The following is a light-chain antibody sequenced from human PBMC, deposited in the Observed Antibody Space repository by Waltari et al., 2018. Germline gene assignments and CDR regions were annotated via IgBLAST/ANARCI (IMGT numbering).Light chain of an antibody. CDR2: GAY. CDR1: QNIFRT. J-gene: IGKJ1*01. CDR3: QHYVRLPVT. V-gene: IGKV3-20*01. Sequence: EIVLTQSPGTLSLSPGERATLSCRASQNIFRTLAWYQQQTAQAPRLLIYGAYTRATGIPDRFSGSAYEKDFSLTISGLDPEDFAVYYCQHYVRLPVTFGQGTKVEI.